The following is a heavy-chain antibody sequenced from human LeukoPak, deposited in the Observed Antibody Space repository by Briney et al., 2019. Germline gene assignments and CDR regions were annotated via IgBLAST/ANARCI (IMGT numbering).Heavy chain of an antibody. Sequence: PGGSLRLSCAASGFTFNSYSMNWDRQAPGKGLEWVAVIWFDGTKKDFADSVKGRFTISRDNSKNTLYLQMNSLRAEDTAVYYCAREIGHFDYWGQGTLVTVSS. J-gene: IGHJ4*02. CDR1: GFTFNSYS. CDR2: IWFDGTKK. V-gene: IGHV3-33*08. CDR3: AREIGHFDY.